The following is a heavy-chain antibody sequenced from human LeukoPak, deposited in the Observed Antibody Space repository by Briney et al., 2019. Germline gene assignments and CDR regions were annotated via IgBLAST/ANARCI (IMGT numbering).Heavy chain of an antibody. CDR3: AGTAADS. D-gene: IGHD6-13*01. CDR2: ISSSSSYT. CDR1: GIPFSDYY. J-gene: IGHJ4*02. V-gene: IGHV3-11*03. Sequence: GGSLRLSCVVSGIPFSDYYMNWIRQAPGKGLEWISYISSSSSYTDYADSVKGRFTISRDNAKSALYLQLNSLRLEDTAVYCAAGTAADSWGQGTLVTVSS.